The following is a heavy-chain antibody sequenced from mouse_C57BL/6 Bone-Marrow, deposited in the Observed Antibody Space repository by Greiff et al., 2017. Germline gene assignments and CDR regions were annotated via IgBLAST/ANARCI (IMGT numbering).Heavy chain of an antibody. V-gene: IGHV1-55*01. CDR3: ARPYYSNDWYFDV. CDR2: IYPGSGST. J-gene: IGHJ1*03. CDR1: GYTFTSYW. D-gene: IGHD2-5*01. Sequence: VQLQQPGAELVKPGASVKMSCQASGYTFTSYWITWVKQRPGQGLEWIGDIYPGSGSTNYNEKFKSKATLTVDTSSSTAYMQLSSLTSEDSAVYYCARPYYSNDWYFDVWGTGTTVTVSS.